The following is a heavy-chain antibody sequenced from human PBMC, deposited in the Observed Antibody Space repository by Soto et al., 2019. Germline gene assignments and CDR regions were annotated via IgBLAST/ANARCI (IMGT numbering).Heavy chain of an antibody. D-gene: IGHD3-22*01. CDR3: TTGPPSAMIVVVINPNDAFDI. Sequence: LRLSCAASGFTFSNAWMSWVRQAPGKGLEWVGRIKSKTDGGTTDYAAPVKGRFTISRDDSKNTLYLQMNSLKTEETAVYYCTTGPPSAMIVVVINPNDAFDIWGQGTMVTVSS. CDR1: GFTFSNAW. CDR2: IKSKTDGGTT. V-gene: IGHV3-15*01. J-gene: IGHJ3*02.